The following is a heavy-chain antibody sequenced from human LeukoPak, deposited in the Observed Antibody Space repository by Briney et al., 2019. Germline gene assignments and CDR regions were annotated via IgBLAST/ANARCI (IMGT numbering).Heavy chain of an antibody. CDR3: ARGGRGKSGFDY. CDR2: IYYSGST. Sequence: SETLSLTCTVSGGSISSSSYYWGWIRQPPGKGLEWIGYIYYSGSTYYNPSLKSRVTISVDTSRNQFSLKLSSVTAADTAVYYCARGGRGKSGFDYWGQGTLVTVSS. V-gene: IGHV4-31*03. CDR1: GGSISSSSYY. J-gene: IGHJ4*02. D-gene: IGHD2-15*01.